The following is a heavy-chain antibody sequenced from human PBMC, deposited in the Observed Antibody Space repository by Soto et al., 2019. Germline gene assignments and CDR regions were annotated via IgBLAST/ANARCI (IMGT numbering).Heavy chain of an antibody. CDR3: ARAWQYSSGFFDY. Sequence: TSETICLTCPVAGGSISSYCWSWIRQPPGKGLEWIGYIYYSGSTNYNPSLKSRVTISVDTSKNQFSLKLSSVTAADTAVYYCARAWQYSSGFFDYWGQGTLVTVSS. CDR1: GGSISSYC. CDR2: IYYSGST. V-gene: IGHV4-59*01. J-gene: IGHJ4*02. D-gene: IGHD6-19*01.